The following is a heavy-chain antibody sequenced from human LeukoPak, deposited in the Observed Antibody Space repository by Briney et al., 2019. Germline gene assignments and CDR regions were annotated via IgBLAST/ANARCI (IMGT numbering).Heavy chain of an antibody. CDR2: INHSGST. CDR3: ARALNDSGYFDY. Sequence: PSETLSLTCTVSGDSVSSDSYYWSWIRQPPGKGLEWIGEINHSGSTNYNPSLKSRVTISVDTSKNQFSLKLSSVTAADTAVYYCARALNDSGYFDYWGQGTLVTVSS. CDR1: GDSVSSDSYY. D-gene: IGHD3-22*01. V-gene: IGHV4-39*07. J-gene: IGHJ4*02.